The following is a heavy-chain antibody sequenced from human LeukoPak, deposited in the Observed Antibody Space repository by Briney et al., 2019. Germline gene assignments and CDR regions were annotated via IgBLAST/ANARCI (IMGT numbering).Heavy chain of an antibody. Sequence: AAVKVSCKASGYTFTSYGISWERQAPGQRLEWMGWISAYNGNRDYAQNLHCRVTMTTDTSTSKAYMELRSLRSDDTAVYYCARDRRGSGWYTSYYYYYYYMDVWGKGTTVSISS. CDR2: ISAYNGNR. CDR3: ARDRRGSGWYTSYYYYYYYMDV. CDR1: GYTFTSYG. V-gene: IGHV1-18*01. J-gene: IGHJ6*03. D-gene: IGHD6-19*01.